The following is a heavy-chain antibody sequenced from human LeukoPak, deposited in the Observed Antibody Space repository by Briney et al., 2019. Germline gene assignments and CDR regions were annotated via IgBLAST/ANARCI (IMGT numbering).Heavy chain of an antibody. V-gene: IGHV4-4*02. CDR3: ARRIYTFNHPFDY. CDR1: GGSISSSNW. CDR2: IYHSGST. Sequence: SETLSLTCAVSGGSISSSNWWSWVRPPPGKGLEWIGEIYHSGSTNYNPSLKSRVTISVDKSKNQFSLKLSSVTAADTAVYYCARRIYTFNHPFDYWGQGTLVTVSS. D-gene: IGHD1-14*01. J-gene: IGHJ4*02.